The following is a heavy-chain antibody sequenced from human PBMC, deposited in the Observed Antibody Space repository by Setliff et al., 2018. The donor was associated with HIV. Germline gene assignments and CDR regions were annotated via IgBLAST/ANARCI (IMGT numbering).Heavy chain of an antibody. CDR2: IYYSGST. J-gene: IGHJ4*02. Sequence: NPSETLSLTCIVSGGSINSSSYYWAGIRQPPGKGLEWIGSIYYSGSTYYKPSLKSRVTISVDTSKNQFSLKLSSVTAADTAVYYCARGPGPGPQSTFDSWGQGTLVTVSS. V-gene: IGHV4-39*01. CDR1: GGSINSSSYY. CDR3: ARGPGPGPQSTFDS.